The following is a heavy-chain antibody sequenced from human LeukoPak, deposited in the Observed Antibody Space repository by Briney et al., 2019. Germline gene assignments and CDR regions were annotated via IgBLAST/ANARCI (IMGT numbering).Heavy chain of an antibody. Sequence: GGSLRLSCAASGFTFSSYWLHWVRQAPGKGLVWVSRINSDGSSTSYADSVKGRFTISRDNAKNTLYLQMTSLRAEDTAVYYCAREDRVVITYDYWGQGTLVTVSS. V-gene: IGHV3-74*01. CDR1: GFTFSSYW. CDR3: AREDRVVITYDY. J-gene: IGHJ4*02. CDR2: INSDGSST. D-gene: IGHD3-22*01.